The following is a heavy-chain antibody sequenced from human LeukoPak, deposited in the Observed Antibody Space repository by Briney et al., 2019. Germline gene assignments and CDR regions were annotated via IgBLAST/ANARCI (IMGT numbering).Heavy chain of an antibody. CDR2: VFDSGST. J-gene: IGHJ4*02. D-gene: IGHD6-13*01. Sequence: SETLSLTCTVSGGSISNYWWSWIRQPPGKGLEWIGYVFDSGSTNYNPSLKSRVTISVDTSKKQFSLKLSSVSAADTAVYYCARGYSSSWNYFDYWGQGTLVSVSS. CDR3: ARGYSSSWNYFDY. V-gene: IGHV4-59*01. CDR1: GGSISNYW.